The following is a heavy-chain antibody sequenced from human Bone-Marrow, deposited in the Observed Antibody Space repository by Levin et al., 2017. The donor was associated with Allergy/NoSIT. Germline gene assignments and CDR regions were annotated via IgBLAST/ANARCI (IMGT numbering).Heavy chain of an antibody. CDR3: AKGGRQRGTFDL. J-gene: IGHJ3*01. Sequence: GGSLRLSCTASGFTFSGHGMHWVRQAPGKGLEWLAMTSSDGSQKYYAYSIKGRFTISRDNSKNTLYLQMSGLKREDTAVFYYAKGGRQRGTFDLWGRGTLVTVSS. CDR2: TSSDGSQK. D-gene: IGHD6-25*01. V-gene: IGHV3-30*18. CDR1: GFTFSGHG.